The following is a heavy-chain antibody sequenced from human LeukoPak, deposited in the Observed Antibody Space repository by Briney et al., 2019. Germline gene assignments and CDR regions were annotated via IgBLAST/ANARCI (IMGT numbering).Heavy chain of an antibody. V-gene: IGHV1-69*13. D-gene: IGHD3-10*01. J-gene: IGHJ6*02. CDR3: ARGPRGELYPIYYYGMDV. CDR1: GGTFSSYA. CDR2: IIPIFGTA. Sequence: ASVKVSCKASGGTFSSYAISWVRQAPGQGLEWMGGIIPIFGTANYAQKFQGRVTITADESTSTAYMELSSLRSEDTAVYYCARGPRGELYPIYYYGMDVWGQGTTVTVSS.